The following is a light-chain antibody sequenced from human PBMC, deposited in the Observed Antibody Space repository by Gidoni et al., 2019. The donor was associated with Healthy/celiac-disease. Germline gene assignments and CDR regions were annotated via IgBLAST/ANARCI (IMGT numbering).Light chain of an antibody. J-gene: IGLJ2*01. Sequence: SYELTQPPSVSVSPGPTSSITCAGDKLGDQYACWYQQKPGQSPSLVIYQATSRPSGIPERFSGSNSGNTATLTYSGTQAKYEADYYCQAWDISTVVFGGGTKLTVL. CDR3: QAWDISTVV. CDR2: QAT. CDR1: KLGDQY. V-gene: IGLV3-1*01.